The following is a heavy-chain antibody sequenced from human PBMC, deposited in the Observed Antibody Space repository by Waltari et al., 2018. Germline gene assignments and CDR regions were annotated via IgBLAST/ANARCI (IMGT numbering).Heavy chain of an antibody. J-gene: IGHJ3*02. D-gene: IGHD5-18*01. Sequence: EVQLVESGGGLVQPGGSLRLSCAASGFPFSSYWMHWVRQAPGKGLVGVSRINTDGSSTSYADSVKGRFTISRDNAKNTLYLQMNSLRAEDTAVYYCARDKPSWIQHDAFDIWGQGTMVTVSS. CDR2: INTDGSST. V-gene: IGHV3-74*01. CDR3: ARDKPSWIQHDAFDI. CDR1: GFPFSSYW.